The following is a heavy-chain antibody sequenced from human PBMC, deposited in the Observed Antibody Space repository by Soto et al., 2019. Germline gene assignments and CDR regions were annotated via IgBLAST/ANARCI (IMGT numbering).Heavy chain of an antibody. CDR2: INPATGAA. D-gene: IGHD3-3*01. CDR3: ARGGGVGVAGSAAFDM. Sequence: QLHLVQSGAVVKKPGASVTVSCSASGYPVTAYYMHWVRQAPGRGLEWMGGINPATGAAKYTQTFQGRVTMTGDPSTSTGFMELSGLTSEDTAVFYCARGGGVGVAGSAAFDMWGQGTLVTVSS. J-gene: IGHJ3*02. CDR1: GYPVTAYY. V-gene: IGHV1-2*02.